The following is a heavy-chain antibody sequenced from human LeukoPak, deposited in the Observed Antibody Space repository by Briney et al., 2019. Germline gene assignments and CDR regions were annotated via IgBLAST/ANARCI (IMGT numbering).Heavy chain of an antibody. Sequence: GGSLRLSCAASGFTFSSYSMNWVRQAPGKGLEWVSSISSSSSYIYYADSVKGRFTISRDNAKNSLYPQMNSLRAEDTAGYYCARMGITMVRGAREYWGQGTLVTVSS. V-gene: IGHV3-21*01. CDR3: ARMGITMVRGAREY. D-gene: IGHD3-10*01. CDR1: GFTFSSYS. J-gene: IGHJ4*02. CDR2: ISSSSSYI.